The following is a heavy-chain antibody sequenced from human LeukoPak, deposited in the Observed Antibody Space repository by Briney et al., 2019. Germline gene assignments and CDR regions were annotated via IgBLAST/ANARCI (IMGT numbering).Heavy chain of an antibody. CDR1: RTTASNSR. V-gene: IGHV3-7*01. Sequence: PGGSPRLSRAASRTTASNSRMCWVRQAPGKGLEWVANIKEDGSEKYYVNAVKGRFTISRDNAKNSLYLQMDSLRAGDTAVYYCASGGGSGSYYKRERYYGGQGTLDTVSS. J-gene: IGHJ4*02. CDR2: IKEDGSEK. D-gene: IGHD3-10*01. CDR3: ASGGGSGSYYKRERYY.